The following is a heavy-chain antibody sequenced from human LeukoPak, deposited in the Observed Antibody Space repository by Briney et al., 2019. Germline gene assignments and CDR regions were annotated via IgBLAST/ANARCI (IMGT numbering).Heavy chain of an antibody. J-gene: IGHJ4*02. CDR3: ASSRVYGSHDY. CDR1: GGSISSYY. CDR2: IYYSGST. V-gene: IGHV4-59*08. D-gene: IGHD3-10*01. Sequence: SETLSLTCTVSGGSISSYYWSWIRQPPGKGLEWIGYIYYSGSTNYNPSLKSRVTISVDTSKNQFSLKLSSVTAADTAVYYCASSRVYGSHDYWGQGTLVTVSS.